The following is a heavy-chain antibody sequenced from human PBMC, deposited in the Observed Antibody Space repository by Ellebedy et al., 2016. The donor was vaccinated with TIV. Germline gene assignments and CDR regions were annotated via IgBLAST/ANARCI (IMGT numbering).Heavy chain of an antibody. V-gene: IGHV4-59*01. D-gene: IGHD2-15*01. Sequence: SETLSLTCSVSGGSFSSYYWSWIRQPPGKGLEWIGYIYNSGNANYNPSLKSRVTLSIDTSKHQISLQLTPVTAADTAFYYCGSLTPPDCSAGTCYPRGHAEDWGQGTLVIVSS. CDR1: GGSFSSYY. CDR3: GSLTPPDCSAGTCYPRGHAED. J-gene: IGHJ4*02. CDR2: IYNSGNA.